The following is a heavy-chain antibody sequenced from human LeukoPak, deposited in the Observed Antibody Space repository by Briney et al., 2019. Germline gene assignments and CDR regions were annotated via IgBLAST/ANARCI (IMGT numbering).Heavy chain of an antibody. CDR3: ARGQPQRYNSGWYVNWFDP. J-gene: IGHJ5*02. D-gene: IGHD6-19*01. CDR1: GASISSYY. V-gene: IGHV4-59*01. CDR2: IYYSGTT. Sequence: PETLSLTCTVSGASISSYYWSWIRQPPGKGLEWIGYIYYSGTTKYNPSLKSRVTISIDTSKNQFSLKVNSVTAADTAVYYCARGQPQRYNSGWYVNWFDPWGQGTLVSVSS.